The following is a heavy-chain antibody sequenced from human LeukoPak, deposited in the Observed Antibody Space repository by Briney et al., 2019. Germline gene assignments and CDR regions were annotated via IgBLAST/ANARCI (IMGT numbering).Heavy chain of an antibody. CDR3: AIRSLRSSWDSFDY. V-gene: IGHV4-4*02. CDR2: VNLQGST. J-gene: IGHJ4*02. CDR1: GGSITQTNY. D-gene: IGHD6-13*01. Sequence: PSGTLSLTCDVSGGSITQTNYWTWVRQPPGKGLEWIGEVNLQGSTNYNPSLESRVTISGDTSKNQFSLKLSSVTAADTAVYYCAIRSLRSSWDSFDYWGQGALVTVSS.